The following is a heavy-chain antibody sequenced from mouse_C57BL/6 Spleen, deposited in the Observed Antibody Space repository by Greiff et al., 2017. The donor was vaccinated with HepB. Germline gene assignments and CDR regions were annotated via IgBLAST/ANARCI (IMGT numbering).Heavy chain of an antibody. CDR1: GFSLTSYG. D-gene: IGHD2-1*01. Sequence: VKVVESGPGLVAPSQSLSITCTVSGFSLTSYGVHWVRQPPGKGLEWLVVIWSDGSTTYNSALKSRLSISKDNSKGQVFLKMNSLQTDDTAMYYCARENGNYRDYWGQGTTLTVAS. CDR2: IWSDGST. V-gene: IGHV2-6*03. J-gene: IGHJ2*01. CDR3: ARENGNYRDY.